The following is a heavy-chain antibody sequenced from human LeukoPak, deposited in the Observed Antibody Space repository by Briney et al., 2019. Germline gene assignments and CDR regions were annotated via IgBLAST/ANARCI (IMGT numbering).Heavy chain of an antibody. D-gene: IGHD6-6*01. CDR3: ARAPRPSRVDY. V-gene: IGHV4-59*08. J-gene: IGHJ4*02. Sequence: SETLSLTCTVSGGSISSYYWSWIRQPPGKGLEWIGYIYYSGSTNYNPSLKSRVTISVDTSKNQFSLKLSSVTAADTAVYYCARAPRPSRVDYWGQGTLVTVSS. CDR2: IYYSGST. CDR1: GGSISSYY.